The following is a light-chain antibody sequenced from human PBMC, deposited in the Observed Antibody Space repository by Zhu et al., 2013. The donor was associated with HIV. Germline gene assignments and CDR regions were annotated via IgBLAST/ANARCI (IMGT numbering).Light chain of an antibody. CDR2: GAS. V-gene: IGKV3-20*01. CDR1: LRINTNY. J-gene: IGKJ2*01. CDR3: QQYDTSPRT. Sequence: DIVLTQSPGTLSLSPGERGTLSCRASLRINTNYLAWYQHKHGQAPRLLIYGASSRATGIPDRFSASGSGTDFTLTITRVEPEDFAVYYCQQYDTSPRTFGQGTKLEIK.